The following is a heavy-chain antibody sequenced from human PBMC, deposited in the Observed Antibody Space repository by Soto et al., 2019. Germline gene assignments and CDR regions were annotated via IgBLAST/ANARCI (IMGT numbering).Heavy chain of an antibody. CDR3: ARHNGGPTDY. V-gene: IGHV4-39*01. CDR1: GDSISSSSYY. Sequence: SETLSLTCSVSGDSISSSSYYWGWIRQPPGKGLEWIGSINYSGRTYYNQSLKSRVTISIDTSKNQFSLKVSSVAAADTAVYYCARHNGGPTDYWGQGTLVTVS. CDR2: INYSGRT. D-gene: IGHD2-15*01. J-gene: IGHJ4*02.